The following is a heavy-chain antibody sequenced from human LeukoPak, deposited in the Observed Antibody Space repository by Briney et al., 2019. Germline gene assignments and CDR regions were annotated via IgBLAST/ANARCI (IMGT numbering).Heavy chain of an antibody. V-gene: IGHV3-20*04. Sequence: PGGSLRLSCAASGFTFSSYEMNWVRQAPGKGLEWVSGVNWNGGNTDYADSVKGRFTISRDNAKNSLYLQMNSLRAEDTALYYCARDDFLTGYYPFDYWGQGTLVTVSS. CDR3: ARDDFLTGYYPFDY. CDR1: GFTFSSYE. D-gene: IGHD3-9*01. J-gene: IGHJ4*02. CDR2: VNWNGGNT.